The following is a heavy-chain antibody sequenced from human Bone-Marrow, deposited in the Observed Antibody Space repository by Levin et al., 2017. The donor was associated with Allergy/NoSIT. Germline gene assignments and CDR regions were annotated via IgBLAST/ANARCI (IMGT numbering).Heavy chain of an antibody. D-gene: IGHD4-23*01. Sequence: GGSLRLSCAASGFTFSRYGMHWVRQAPGKGLEWVAVISYDGNNQYYADSVKGRFTVSRDMSKNTLYLQMNSLRAEDTAVYYCAKEAGGHSEIDHWGQGSLVTVSS. V-gene: IGHV3-30*18. CDR1: GFTFSRYG. CDR2: ISYDGNNQ. J-gene: IGHJ4*02. CDR3: AKEAGGHSEIDH.